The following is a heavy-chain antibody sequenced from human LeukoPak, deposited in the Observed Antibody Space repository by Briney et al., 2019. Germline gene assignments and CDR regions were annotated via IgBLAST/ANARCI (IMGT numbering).Heavy chain of an antibody. CDR2: TRNKADSYTT. CDR3: AKTAVTPVTQHLDY. J-gene: IGHJ4*02. V-gene: IGHV3-72*01. Sequence: GGSLRLSCAASGFTFSSYGMHWVRQAPGKGLEWVGRTRNKADSYTTEYAASVKGRFTISRDDSKNSLYLQMNSLKTEDTAVYFCAKTAVTPVTQHLDYWGQGTLVTVSS. D-gene: IGHD4-11*01. CDR1: GFTFSSYG.